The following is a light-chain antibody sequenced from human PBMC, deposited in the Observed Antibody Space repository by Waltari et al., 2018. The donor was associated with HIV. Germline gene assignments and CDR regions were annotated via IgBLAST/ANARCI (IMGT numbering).Light chain of an antibody. CDR1: SFQAAIDNF. CDR3: ATHSATDLFV. V-gene: IGLV2-14*01. CDR2: VIV. Sequence: HSALPQPPSVSGSPGQSAPISCIGISFQAAIDNFLSMYQQHPGKAPRLILYVIVNRSPGIPFRFSGSKSGATASLTISGLQSDDEAFYYCATHSATDLFVFGGGTKLTVL. J-gene: IGLJ2*01.